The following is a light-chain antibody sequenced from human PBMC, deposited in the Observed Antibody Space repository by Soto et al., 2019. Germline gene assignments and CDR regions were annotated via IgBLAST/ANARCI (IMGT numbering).Light chain of an antibody. CDR3: HQRRDWPWT. V-gene: IGKV3-11*01. J-gene: IGKJ1*01. CDR1: QSVSSY. Sequence: ILLTPSSAALSLSRGESANIFYRVRQSVSSYLAWYQQKPGQAPRLLMYEASTRATGIPARFSGGGSGTDFTLTIYNLEPEDCAVYYCHQRRDWPWTCGPGTKV. CDR2: EAS.